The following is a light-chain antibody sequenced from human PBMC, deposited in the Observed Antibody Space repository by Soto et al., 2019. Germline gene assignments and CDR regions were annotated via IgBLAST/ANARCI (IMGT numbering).Light chain of an antibody. CDR3: QQYNRYLT. J-gene: IGKJ1*01. Sequence: DIQMTQSPSTLSASVGDRITITCRASQSISSWLAWYQQKPGKAPKLLIYKAFRLESGVPTRFSGSGSGTEFTLIISILQPDVFATYYCQQYNRYLTFGQGTKVEIK. CDR2: KAF. V-gene: IGKV1-5*03. CDR1: QSISSW.